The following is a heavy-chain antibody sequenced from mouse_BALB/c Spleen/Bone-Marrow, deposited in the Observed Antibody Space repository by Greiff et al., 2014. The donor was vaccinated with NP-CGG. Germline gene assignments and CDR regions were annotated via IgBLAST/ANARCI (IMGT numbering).Heavy chain of an antibody. D-gene: IGHD4-1*01. J-gene: IGHJ3*01. CDR2: ISNGGGSST. CDR3: ASPGTY. CDR1: GFTFSDYY. V-gene: IGHV5-12*02. Sequence: EVKLEESGGGLVQPGGSLKLSCATSGFTFSDYYMYWVRQTPEKRLEWVAYISNGGGSSTYYPDTVKGRFTISRDNAKNTLYLQMSRLESEDTAMYYCASPGTYWGQGTLVTVSA.